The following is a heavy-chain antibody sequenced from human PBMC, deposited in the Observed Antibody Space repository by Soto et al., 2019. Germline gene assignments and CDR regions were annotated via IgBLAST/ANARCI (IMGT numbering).Heavy chain of an antibody. Sequence: PGESLKISCKGSGYSFTSYWIGWVRQMPGKGLEWMGIIYPGDSDTRYSPSFQGQVTISADKSISTAYLQWSSLKASDTAMYYCARHKVTMVRGVIKRGYGMDVWGQGTTVTVSS. CDR3: ARHKVTMVRGVIKRGYGMDV. V-gene: IGHV5-51*01. D-gene: IGHD3-10*01. J-gene: IGHJ6*02. CDR1: GYSFTSYW. CDR2: IYPGDSDT.